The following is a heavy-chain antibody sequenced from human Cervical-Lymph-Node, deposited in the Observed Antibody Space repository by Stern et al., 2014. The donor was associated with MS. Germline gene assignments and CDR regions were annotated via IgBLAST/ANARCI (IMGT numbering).Heavy chain of an antibody. CDR1: GFTFSSYS. CDR2: ISSSSSSI. J-gene: IGHJ4*02. D-gene: IGHD3-10*01. CDR3: ARAFSGTSDY. V-gene: IGHV3-21*01. Sequence: EVHLVESGGGLVKPGGSLRLSCAASGFTFSSYSMNWVRQAPGKGLEWVSSISSSSSSIYYADSLKGRFTSSRDNAKNSLFLQMNSLRAEDTAVYYCARAFSGTSDYWGQGTLVTVSS.